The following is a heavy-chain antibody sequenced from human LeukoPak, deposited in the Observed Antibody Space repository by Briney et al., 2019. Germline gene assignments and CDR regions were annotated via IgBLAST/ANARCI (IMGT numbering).Heavy chain of an antibody. D-gene: IGHD5-18*01. CDR2: ISSSSSYI. CDR3: ARDERGYSYGSMDY. CDR1: GFTFSSYS. Sequence: TGRSLRLSCAASGFTFSSYSMNWVRQAPGKGLEWVSSISSSSSYIYYADSVKGRFTISRDNAKNSLYLQMNSLRAEDTAVYYCARDERGYSYGSMDYWGQGTLVTVSS. J-gene: IGHJ4*02. V-gene: IGHV3-21*01.